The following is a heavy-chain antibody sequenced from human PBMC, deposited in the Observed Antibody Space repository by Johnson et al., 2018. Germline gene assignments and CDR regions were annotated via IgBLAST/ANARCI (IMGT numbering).Heavy chain of an antibody. Sequence: QVQLQESGGGVVQXGRSXRLXCAASGLTFSSYGMHWVRQAPGKGLEWVAVISYDGSNKYYADSVKGRVPISRDNSNNTLYRQMNSLSAEDTAVYYLAKVLLWFGEFDGFDIWGQGTMVTVSS. V-gene: IGHV3-30*18. CDR1: GLTFSSYG. CDR3: AKVLLWFGEFDGFDI. D-gene: IGHD3-10*01. CDR2: ISYDGSNK. J-gene: IGHJ3*02.